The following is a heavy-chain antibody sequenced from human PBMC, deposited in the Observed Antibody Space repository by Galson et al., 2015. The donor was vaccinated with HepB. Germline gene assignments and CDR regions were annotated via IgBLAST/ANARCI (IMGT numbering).Heavy chain of an antibody. CDR2: INTNGRSA. Sequence: SLRLSCAASGFTFSSYVMYWVRQAPGKGLEYVSAINTNGRSAYYADSVKGRFTISRDNAKNTLDLQMSTLRAEDTGVYYCVKEVRSDSYYYNMDVWGHGTTRAVSS. V-gene: IGHV3-64D*06. CDR1: GFTFSSYV. D-gene: IGHD2-21*01. J-gene: IGHJ6*02. CDR3: VKEVRSDSYYYNMDV.